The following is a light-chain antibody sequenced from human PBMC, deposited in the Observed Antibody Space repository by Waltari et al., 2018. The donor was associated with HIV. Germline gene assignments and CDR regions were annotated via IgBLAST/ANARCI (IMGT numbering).Light chain of an antibody. J-gene: IGLJ2*01. CDR1: SSNIGSDA. CDR3: VVWDARLNGLV. Sequence: QSVLTQPPSASGTPGQRVTISCSGSSSNIGSDAVNWYQQFPGTAPKVLIYSNDQRPSGVPDRFSCSKSGTSASLAINGLQSEDEADYYCVVWDARLNGLVFGGGTKLTVL. CDR2: SND. V-gene: IGLV1-44*01.